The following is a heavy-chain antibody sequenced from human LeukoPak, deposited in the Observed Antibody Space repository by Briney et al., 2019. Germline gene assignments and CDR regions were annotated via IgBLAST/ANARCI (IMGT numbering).Heavy chain of an antibody. CDR3: ARDDSRYYDILTGLNWFDP. D-gene: IGHD3-9*01. Sequence: SETLSLTCTVSGGSISSSSYYWGWIRQPPGKGLEWIGSIYYSGSTYYDPSLKSRVTISVDTSKNQFSLKLSSVTAADTAVYYCARDDSRYYDILTGLNWFDPWGQGTLVTVSS. CDR1: GGSISSSSYY. J-gene: IGHJ5*02. V-gene: IGHV4-39*07. CDR2: IYYSGST.